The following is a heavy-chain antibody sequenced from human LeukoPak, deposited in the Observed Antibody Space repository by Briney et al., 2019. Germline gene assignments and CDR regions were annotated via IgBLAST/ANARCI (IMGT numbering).Heavy chain of an antibody. CDR1: GGSFGGYF. Sequence: SETLSLTCVVYGGSFGGYFWTWIRQPPGKGLEWIGEIGDGESTSYNPSLKSRVTISVDTSKNQFSLKLTSVTVADTAVYYCARATWGSTSGFKYWGQGTLVTVSS. V-gene: IGHV4-34*01. CDR2: IGDGEST. D-gene: IGHD5-12*01. J-gene: IGHJ4*02. CDR3: ARATWGSTSGFKY.